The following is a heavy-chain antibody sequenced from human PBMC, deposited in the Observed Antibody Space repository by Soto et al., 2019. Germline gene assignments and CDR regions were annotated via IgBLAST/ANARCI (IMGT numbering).Heavy chain of an antibody. Sequence: QIQLVQSVAEVKKPGSSGKVSCKASGGTFSSYAINWVRQAPGQGLEWVGGIVAIFGTRNYAQQFQDRVTFTADESTPTAYMALNSLRSEDTAVYYCARSYGSGTYGSLDPWCQGTVVSVSS. D-gene: IGHD3-10*01. CDR1: GGTFSSYA. V-gene: IGHV1-69*01. CDR2: IVAIFGTR. J-gene: IGHJ5*02. CDR3: ARSYGSGTYGSLDP.